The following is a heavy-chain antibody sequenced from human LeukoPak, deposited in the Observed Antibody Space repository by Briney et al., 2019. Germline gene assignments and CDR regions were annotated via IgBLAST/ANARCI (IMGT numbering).Heavy chain of an antibody. Sequence: PGGSLRLSCAASGFTLSIYGMHWGSEAPGKRLGWGAGISYEGSNKYYAHSVKGLFTISRENSKNTLYRQLNILTAQNTAVNYCAKQGGREYGGSNWFAT. D-gene: IGHD3-16*01. CDR3: AKQGGREYGGSNWFAT. CDR2: ISYEGSNK. J-gene: IGHJ5*01. V-gene: IGHV3-30*18. CDR1: GFTLSIYG.